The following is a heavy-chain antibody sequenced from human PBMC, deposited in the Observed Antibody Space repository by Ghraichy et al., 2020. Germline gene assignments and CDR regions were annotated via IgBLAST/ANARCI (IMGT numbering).Heavy chain of an antibody. Sequence: SGPTLVKPTQTLTLTCTFSGFSLSTTGMRVSWIRQPPGKALEWLARIDWDDDKFYSTSLKTRLTISKDTPRTRVVLTMTNVDPVDTATYYCVRNRVHDNTGRGAFDIWGQGTMVTVSS. CDR3: VRNRVHDNTGRGAFDI. V-gene: IGHV2-70*04. CDR1: GFSLSTTGMR. D-gene: IGHD3-22*01. CDR2: IDWDDDK. J-gene: IGHJ3*02.